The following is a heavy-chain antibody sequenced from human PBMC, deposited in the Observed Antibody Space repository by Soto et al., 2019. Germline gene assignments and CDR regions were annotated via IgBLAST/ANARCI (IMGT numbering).Heavy chain of an antibody. V-gene: IGHV3-74*01. Sequence: GGSLRLSCAASGFALSSYWMHWVRQAPGKGLVWVSRINIARTAINYAGSVKGRFTISRDNAKNTLFLQMNSLRDDDTAMYYCVRCNDGYGVFDYWGQGALVTVSS. CDR2: INIARTAI. CDR1: GFALSSYW. D-gene: IGHD5-18*01. J-gene: IGHJ4*02. CDR3: VRCNDGYGVFDY.